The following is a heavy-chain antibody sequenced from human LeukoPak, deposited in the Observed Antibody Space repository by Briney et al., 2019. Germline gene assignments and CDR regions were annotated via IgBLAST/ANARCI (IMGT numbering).Heavy chain of an antibody. CDR2: ISYDGSDQ. J-gene: IGHJ2*01. D-gene: IGHD3-10*01. Sequence: GKSLRLSCAASGISFSDYSMHWVRQAPGKGLECVAVISYDGSDQYYADSVKGRFTISRDTSKNTLYLQMNSLSAEDAAMYYCATAPSMFRGVYIVWGWYLDLWGRGTLVTVSS. V-gene: IGHV3-30*04. CDR1: GISFSDYS. CDR3: ATAPSMFRGVYIVWGWYLDL.